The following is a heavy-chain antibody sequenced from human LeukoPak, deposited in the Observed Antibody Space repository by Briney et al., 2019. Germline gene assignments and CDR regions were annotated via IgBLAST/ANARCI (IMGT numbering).Heavy chain of an antibody. J-gene: IGHJ4*02. D-gene: IGHD2-2*02. CDR1: GDSISSCYN. Sequence: PSETLSLTCTVSGDSISSCYNWCCSRQPPGKVLGWGGSIYHSGSAYYNPSLKTQVTISVDTSKNQYSLKLSAVPAADTAVYYCVRYCSSTTCYTRAVDYWGQGTLVTVSS. V-gene: IGHV4-38-2*02. CDR2: IYHSGSA. CDR3: VRYCSSTTCYTRAVDY.